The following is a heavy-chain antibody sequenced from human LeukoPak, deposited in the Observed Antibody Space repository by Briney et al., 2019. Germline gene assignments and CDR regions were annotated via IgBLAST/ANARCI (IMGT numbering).Heavy chain of an antibody. CDR1: GGTFSNLA. Sequence: SVKVSCKASGGTFSNLAINWVRQAPGQGLEWMGRIIPIFGSPNYAKKFQGRVTITADESTSTAYMELSSLRSEDTAMYYCARDFCSTSCTLGYWGQGTLVTVSS. CDR2: IIPIFGSP. D-gene: IGHD2-2*01. CDR3: ARDFCSTSCTLGY. J-gene: IGHJ4*02. V-gene: IGHV1-69*15.